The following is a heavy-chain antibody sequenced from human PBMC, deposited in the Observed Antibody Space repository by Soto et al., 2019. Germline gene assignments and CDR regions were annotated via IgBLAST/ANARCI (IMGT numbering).Heavy chain of an antibody. CDR1: GYAFSSYW. J-gene: IGHJ5*02. D-gene: IGHD2-8*02. V-gene: IGHV5-51*01. Sequence: PGEPLKISCQGSGYAFSSYWIAWVRQMPGKGLEWMGIIYPGDSDTRYSPSFQGQVTISVDKSTTTAYLQWSSLKASDTAMYYCARGYCTATICDPWFDPWGQGTLVTVSS. CDR2: IYPGDSDT. CDR3: ARGYCTATICDPWFDP.